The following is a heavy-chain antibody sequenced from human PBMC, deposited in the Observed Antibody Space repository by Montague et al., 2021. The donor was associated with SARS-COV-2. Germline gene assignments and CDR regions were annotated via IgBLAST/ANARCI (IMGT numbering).Heavy chain of an antibody. CDR3: ARGDYWGSLGY. J-gene: IGHJ4*02. CDR2: ISTISSYI. Sequence: SLRLSCAASGFTFSSYSMNWVRQAPGKGLEWVSSISTISSYIYYADSVKGRFTISRDNAKNSLYLQMNSLRAEDTAVYYCARGDYWGSLGYWGQGTLVTVSS. D-gene: IGHD7-27*01. V-gene: IGHV3-21*01. CDR1: GFTFSSYS.